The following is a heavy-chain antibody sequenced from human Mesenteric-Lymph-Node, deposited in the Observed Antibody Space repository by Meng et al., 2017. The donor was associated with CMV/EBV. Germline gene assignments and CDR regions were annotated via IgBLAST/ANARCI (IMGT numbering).Heavy chain of an antibody. CDR2: IYHSGST. CDR1: GYSISSGYY. Sequence: SETLSLTCTVSGYSISSGYYWGWIRQPPGKGLEWIGSIYHSGSTCYNPSLRSRITISVDTSKNQFSLKLSSVTAADTAVYYCAREIMVPGKHNWFDPWGQGTLVTVSS. D-gene: IGHD2-8*01. CDR3: AREIMVPGKHNWFDP. J-gene: IGHJ5*02. V-gene: IGHV4-38-2*02.